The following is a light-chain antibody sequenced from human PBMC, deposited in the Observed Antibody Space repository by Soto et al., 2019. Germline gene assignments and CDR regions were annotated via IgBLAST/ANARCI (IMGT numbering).Light chain of an antibody. CDR1: QSVSSSF. CDR3: QQYGSSPLVT. V-gene: IGKV3-20*01. J-gene: IGKJ2*01. Sequence: EIVLTQSPGTLSLSPGERATLSCRASQSVSSSFLAWYQQKTGQAPRLLIYGASSRATDIPDRFSGSGSGTDFTLNISRLEPEDFAVYCGQQYGSSPLVTFGQGTKLEIK. CDR2: GAS.